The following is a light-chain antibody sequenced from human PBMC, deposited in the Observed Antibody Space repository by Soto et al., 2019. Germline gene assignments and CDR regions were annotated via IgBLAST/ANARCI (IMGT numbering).Light chain of an antibody. J-gene: IGKJ3*01. CDR1: QDISNY. CDR3: QQYDTLPPT. V-gene: IGKV1-33*01. CDR2: DAS. Sequence: DLQMTQSPSSLSASVGDRVTITCQASQDISNYLNWYQQKPGKAPKLLMSDASILETGVPSRFSGSGSGTDFTFTISGLQHEDIATYYCQQYDTLPPTFGPGPKVDLK.